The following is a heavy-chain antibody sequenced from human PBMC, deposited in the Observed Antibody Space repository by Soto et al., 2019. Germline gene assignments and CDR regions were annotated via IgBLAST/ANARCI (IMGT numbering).Heavy chain of an antibody. CDR3: ARGEHYYASSGYPWFDP. D-gene: IGHD3-22*01. V-gene: IGHV4-61*01. CDR2: IYYSGST. J-gene: IGHJ5*02. CDR1: GGSVSSGSYY. Sequence: SETLSLTCTVSGGSVSSGSYYWSWIRQPPGKGLEWIGYIYYSGSTNYNPSLKSRVTISVDTSKNQFSLKLSSVTAADTAVYYCARGEHYYASSGYPWFDPWGQGTLVTVSS.